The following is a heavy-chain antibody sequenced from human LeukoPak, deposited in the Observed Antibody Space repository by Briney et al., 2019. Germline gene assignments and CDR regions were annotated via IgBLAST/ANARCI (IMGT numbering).Heavy chain of an antibody. CDR3: ARDWKADF. D-gene: IGHD1-1*01. CDR2: IDIYSAKT. CDR1: GFTFSTYA. J-gene: IGHJ4*01. V-gene: IGHV3-23*01. Sequence: GSLRLSCATSGFTFSTYAMTWVRQAPGKGLEWVSAIDIYSAKTNYADSVKGRFTISRDNSKNTRYLQMNSLRGEDTAIYYCARDWKADFWGHGTLVTVSS.